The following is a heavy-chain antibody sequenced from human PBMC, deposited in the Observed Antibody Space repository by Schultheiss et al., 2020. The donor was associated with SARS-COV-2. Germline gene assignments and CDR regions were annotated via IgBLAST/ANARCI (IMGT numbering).Heavy chain of an antibody. CDR1: GGSISSGYYY. CDR3: AREIKRWKGYFDY. V-gene: IGHV4-31*01. CDR2: IYYSGST. Sequence: LRLSCTVSGGSISSGYYYWSWIRQLPGKGLEWIGYIYYSGSTYYNPSLKSLVTISVDTSKNQFSLKLSSVTAADTAVYYCAREIKRWKGYFDYWGQGTLVTVSS. J-gene: IGHJ4*02. D-gene: IGHD4-23*01.